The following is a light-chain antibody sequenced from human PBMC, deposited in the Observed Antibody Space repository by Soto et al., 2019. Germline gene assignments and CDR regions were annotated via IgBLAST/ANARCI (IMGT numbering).Light chain of an antibody. V-gene: IGLV2-14*01. J-gene: IGLJ3*02. CDR3: SSYTSSNTLGV. CDR1: NSDVGGYDY. Sequence: QSALTQPASVSGSPGQSITISCTGTNSDVGGYDYVSWYQQHPGKAPKLMIYEVSHRPSGVSNRFSGSRSGNTACLTISGLQAEDEADYYCSSYTSSNTLGVFGGGTTLTVL. CDR2: EVS.